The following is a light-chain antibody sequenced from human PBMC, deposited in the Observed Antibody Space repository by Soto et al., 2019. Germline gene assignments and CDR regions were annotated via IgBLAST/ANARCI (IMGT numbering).Light chain of an antibody. CDR2: DAV. CDR1: QRDDNNY. Sequence: EIVLTQSPAALSLSPGERATLSCGASQRDDNNYVAWYHQKPGLAPRLLIYDAVNRTTGIPDRFSGGGSGTHFTLTISSLEPEDVAVYYCHQYGNSPYTFGQGTKVLIK. CDR3: HQYGNSPYT. J-gene: IGKJ2*01. V-gene: IGKV3D-20*01.